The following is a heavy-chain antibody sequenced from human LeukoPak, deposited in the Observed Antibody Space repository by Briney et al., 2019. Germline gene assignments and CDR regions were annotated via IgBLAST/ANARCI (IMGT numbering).Heavy chain of an antibody. CDR2: IRYDGSNK. V-gene: IGHV3-30*02. D-gene: IGHD2-2*01. CDR1: GFTFSSYG. Sequence: PGGSLRLSCAASGFTFSSYGMHWVRQAPGKGLEWVAFIRYDGSNKYYADSVKGRFTISRDNSKNTLYLQMNSLRAEDTAVYYCAKEWGLYGYCSSTSCYVDYWGQGTLVTVSS. CDR3: AKEWGLYGYCSSTSCYVDY. J-gene: IGHJ4*02.